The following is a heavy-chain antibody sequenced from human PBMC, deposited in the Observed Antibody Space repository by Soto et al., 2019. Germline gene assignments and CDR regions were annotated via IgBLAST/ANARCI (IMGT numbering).Heavy chain of an antibody. Sequence: ESGGGVVQPGRSLRLSCAASGFTFSSYAMHWVRQAPGKGLEWVAVISYDGSNKYYADSVKGRFTISRDNSKNTLYLQMNSLRAEDTAVYYCASSVFRKSPLDYWGQGTLVTVSS. D-gene: IGHD6-19*01. CDR1: GFTFSSYA. CDR2: ISYDGSNK. V-gene: IGHV3-30-3*01. CDR3: ASSVFRKSPLDY. J-gene: IGHJ4*02.